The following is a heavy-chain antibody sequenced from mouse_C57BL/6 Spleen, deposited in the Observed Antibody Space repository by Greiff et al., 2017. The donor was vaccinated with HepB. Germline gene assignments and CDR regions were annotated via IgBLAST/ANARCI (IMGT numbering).Heavy chain of an antibody. D-gene: IGHD2-4*01. Sequence: EVQRVESEGGLVQPGSSMKLSCTASGFTFSDYYMAWVRQVPEKGLEWVANINYDGSSTYYLDSLKSRFIISRDNAKNILYLQMSSLKSEDTATYYCARVSLIYYDYDGWYFDVWGTGTTVTVSS. V-gene: IGHV5-16*01. CDR2: INYDGSST. J-gene: IGHJ1*03. CDR3: ARVSLIYYDYDGWYFDV. CDR1: GFTFSDYY.